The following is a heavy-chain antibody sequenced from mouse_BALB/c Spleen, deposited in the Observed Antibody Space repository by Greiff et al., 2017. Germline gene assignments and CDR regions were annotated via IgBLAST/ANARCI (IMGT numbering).Heavy chain of an antibody. CDR2: ISCYNGAT. CDR3: ARGGTVTYFDY. J-gene: IGHJ2*01. D-gene: IGHD1-1*01. Sequence: LVKPGASVKISCKASCYSFTGYYMHWVKQSPGKSLEWIGYISCYNGATSYNQKFKGKATFTVDTSSSTAYMKFNSLTSEDSAVYYCARGGTVTYFDYWGQGTTLTVSS. CDR1: CYSFTGYY. V-gene: IGHV1S34*01.